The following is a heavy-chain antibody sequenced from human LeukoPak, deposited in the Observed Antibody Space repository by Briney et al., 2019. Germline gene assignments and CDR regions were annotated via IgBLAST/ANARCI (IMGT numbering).Heavy chain of an antibody. D-gene: IGHD4-17*01. CDR2: ISYIGST. CDR3: ARDLVTVTKGFDI. CDR1: DDSFSSHY. J-gene: IGHJ3*02. V-gene: IGHV4-59*11. Sequence: SETLSLTCAVSDDSFSSHYWTWIRQPPGKGLEWIGYISYIGSTNYNPSLKSRVTISIDTSKNQFSLKLSSVTAADTAVYYCARDLVTVTKGFDIWGQGTVVSVSS.